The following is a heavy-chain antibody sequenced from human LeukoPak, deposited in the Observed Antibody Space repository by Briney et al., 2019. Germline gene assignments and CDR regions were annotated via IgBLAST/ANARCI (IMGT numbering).Heavy chain of an antibody. V-gene: IGHV3-21*01. CDR1: GFIFSSYS. CDR3: ARVYYYYYMDV. J-gene: IGHJ6*03. Sequence: GGSLRLSCAASGFIFSSYSMNWVRQAPGKGLEWVSFISTSSSYIYYADSVKGRFTISRDNAKNSLYLQMNSLRAEDTAVYYCARVYYYYYMDVWGKGTTVTISS. CDR2: ISTSSSYI.